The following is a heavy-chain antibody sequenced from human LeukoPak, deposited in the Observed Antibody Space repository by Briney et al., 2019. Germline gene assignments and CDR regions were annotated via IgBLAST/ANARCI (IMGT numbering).Heavy chain of an antibody. CDR1: GYTFTSYA. D-gene: IGHD3-10*01. V-gene: IGHV1-3*01. CDR3: ARDRARLLWFGELLSRANHFDY. CDR2: INAGNGNT. Sequence: ASVKVSCKASGYTFTSYAMHWVRQAPGQRLEWMGWINAGNGNTKYSQKFQGRVTITRDTSASTAYMELSSLRSEDTAVYYCARDRARLLWFGELLSRANHFDYWGQGTLVTVS. J-gene: IGHJ4*02.